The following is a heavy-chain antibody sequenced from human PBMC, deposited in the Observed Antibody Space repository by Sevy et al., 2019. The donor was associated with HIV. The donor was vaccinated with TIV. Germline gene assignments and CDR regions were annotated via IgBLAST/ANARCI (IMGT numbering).Heavy chain of an antibody. CDR3: ARGYCSGGSCSTSRYYYYYYYMDV. CDR2: INHSGST. D-gene: IGHD2-15*01. CDR1: GGSFSGYY. Sequence: SETLSLTCAVYGGSFSGYYWSWIRQPPGKGLEWIGEINHSGSTNYNPSLKSRLTISVDTSKNQFSLKLSSVTAGDTAVYYCARGYCSGGSCSTSRYYYYYYYMDVWGKGTTVTVSS. J-gene: IGHJ6*03. V-gene: IGHV4-34*01.